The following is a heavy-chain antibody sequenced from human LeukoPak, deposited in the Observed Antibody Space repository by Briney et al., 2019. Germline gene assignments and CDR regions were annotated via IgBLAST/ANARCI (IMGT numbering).Heavy chain of an antibody. D-gene: IGHD2-2*01. CDR1: GGSISSSSYY. Sequence: PSETLSLTCTVSGGSISSSSYYWGWIRQPPGKGLEWIGSIYYSGSTYYNPSLKSRVTISVDTSKNQFSLKLSSVTAADTAVYYCAIHCSSTSCYRGGYYYMDVWGKGTTVTVSS. CDR3: AIHCSSTSCYRGGYYYMDV. V-gene: IGHV4-39*01. J-gene: IGHJ6*03. CDR2: IYYSGST.